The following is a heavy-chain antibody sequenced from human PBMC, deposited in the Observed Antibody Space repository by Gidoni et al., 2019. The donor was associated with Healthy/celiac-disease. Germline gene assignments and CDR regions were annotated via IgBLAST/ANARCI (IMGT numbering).Heavy chain of an antibody. J-gene: IGHJ4*02. D-gene: IGHD1-1*01. CDR3: ARAVQLERRGVYYFDY. Sequence: QVQLVQSGAEVKKPGSSVKVSCKASGVTFSSYAISWVRQAPGQGLEWMGRIIPILGIANYAQKFQGRVTITADKSTSTAYMELSSLRSEDTAVYYCARAVQLERRGVYYFDYWGQGTLVTVSS. CDR2: IIPILGIA. CDR1: GVTFSSYA. V-gene: IGHV1-69*04.